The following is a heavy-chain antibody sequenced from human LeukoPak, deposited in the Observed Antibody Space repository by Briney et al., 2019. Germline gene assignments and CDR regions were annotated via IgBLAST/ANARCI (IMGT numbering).Heavy chain of an antibody. CDR2: ISWDSGGI. CDR1: GFTFDDYA. Sequence: GGSLRLSCAASGFTFDDYAMHWVRQAPGRGLEWVLGISWDSGGIGSADSVKGRFTISRDNAKNSLYLQMNALRPEDTALYYCAKDIYSGGAKPTLGLPHWSQGTLVTVSS. J-gene: IGHJ4*02. V-gene: IGHV3-9*01. D-gene: IGHD1-26*01. CDR3: AKDIYSGGAKPTLGLPH.